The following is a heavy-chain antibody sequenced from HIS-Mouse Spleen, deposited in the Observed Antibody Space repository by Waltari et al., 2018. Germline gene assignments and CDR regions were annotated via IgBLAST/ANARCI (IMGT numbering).Heavy chain of an antibody. D-gene: IGHD1-7*01. CDR2: SDWDADK. CDR1: GFPLSTSGMC. V-gene: IGHV2-70*15. CDR3: ARIQAGKLELPFDY. J-gene: IGHJ4*02. Sequence: QVTLRESGPALVKPPQTLTLTCTFSGFPLSTSGMCVSCIRQPPGKALVWLARSDWDADKYYSTSLKTRLTISKDTSKNQVVLTMTNMDPVDTATYYCARIQAGKLELPFDYWGQGTLVTVSS.